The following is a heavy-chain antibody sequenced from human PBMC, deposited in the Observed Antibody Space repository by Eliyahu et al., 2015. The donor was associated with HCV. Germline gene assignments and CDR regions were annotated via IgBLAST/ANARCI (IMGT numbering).Heavy chain of an antibody. V-gene: IGHV1-69*01. Sequence: LEWMGGIIPIFGTANYAQKFQGRVTITADESTSTAYMELSSLRSEDTAVYYCARTEVVAATFLPSYYYYGMDVWGQGTTVTVSS. CDR2: IIPIFGTA. D-gene: IGHD2-15*01. J-gene: IGHJ6*02. CDR3: ARTEVVAATFLPSYYYYGMDV.